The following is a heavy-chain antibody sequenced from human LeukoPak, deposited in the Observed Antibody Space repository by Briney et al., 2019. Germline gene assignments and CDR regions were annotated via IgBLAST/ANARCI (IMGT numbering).Heavy chain of an antibody. CDR1: GSIFTDYW. V-gene: IGHV3-30*02. CDR3: AKDLGVSLFDY. D-gene: IGHD3-3*01. Sequence: GGSLRLSCAASGSIFTDYWMNWVRQAPGKGLEWVAFIRNDGSNKYYADSVKGRFTISRDNSKNTLYLQMNSLRAEDTAVYYCAKDLGVSLFDYWGQGTLVTVSS. CDR2: IRNDGSNK. J-gene: IGHJ4*02.